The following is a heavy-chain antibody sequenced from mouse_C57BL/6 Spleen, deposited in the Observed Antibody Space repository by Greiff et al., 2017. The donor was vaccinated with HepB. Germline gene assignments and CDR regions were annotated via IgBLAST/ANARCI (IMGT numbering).Heavy chain of an antibody. J-gene: IGHJ1*03. CDR3: ARHLLSYWYFDV. Sequence: QVQLQQSGAELVKPGASVKISCKASGYAFSSYWMNWVKQRPGKGLEWIGQIYPGDGDTNYNGKFKGKATLTADKSSSTAYMQLSSLTSEDSAVYFCARHLLSYWYFDVWGTGTTVTVSS. V-gene: IGHV1-80*01. CDR1: GYAFSSYW. CDR2: IYPGDGDT.